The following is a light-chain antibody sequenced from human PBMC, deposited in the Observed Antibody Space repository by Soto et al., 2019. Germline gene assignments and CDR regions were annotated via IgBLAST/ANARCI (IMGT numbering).Light chain of an antibody. CDR3: TSYTTSSTWV. CDR1: SNEVGAYNF. J-gene: IGLJ3*02. Sequence: SALTQPASVSGSPGQSITISCLGTSNEVGAYNFVSWYRQNPGKAPKLMIYDVSNRPSGVSNRFSGSKSGNTASLTISGLQAEDEADYYCTSYTTSSTWVFGGGTKVTVL. CDR2: DVS. V-gene: IGLV2-14*01.